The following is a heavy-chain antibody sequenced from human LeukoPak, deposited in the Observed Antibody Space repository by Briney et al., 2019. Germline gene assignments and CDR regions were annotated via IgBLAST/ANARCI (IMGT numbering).Heavy chain of an antibody. CDR2: ISSSSSYI. D-gene: IGHD6-19*01. CDR1: GFTFSSYS. V-gene: IGHV3-21*01. Sequence: GGSLRLFCAASGFTFSSYSMNWVRQAPGKGLEWVSSISSSSSYIYYADSVKGRFTISRDNAKKSMYLEMNSLRAEDTAVYYCARPSNEGQWLVGQGVDYWGQGTLVTVSS. J-gene: IGHJ4*02. CDR3: ARPSNEGQWLVGQGVDY.